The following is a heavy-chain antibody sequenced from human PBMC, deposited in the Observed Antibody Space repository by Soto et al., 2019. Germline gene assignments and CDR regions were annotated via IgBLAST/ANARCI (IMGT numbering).Heavy chain of an antibody. D-gene: IGHD3-22*01. CDR1: GLTFSSYA. J-gene: IGHJ3*02. CDR2: ISGSGGST. CDR3: ASLSYSDSRGDAFDI. V-gene: IGHV3-23*01. Sequence: PXESLRLSCAASGLTFSSYARSWVRQAPGKGLEWVSAISGSGGSTYYADSVKGRFTISRDNSKNTLYLQMNSLRAEDTAVYHCASLSYSDSRGDAFDICGQRTMVTVSS.